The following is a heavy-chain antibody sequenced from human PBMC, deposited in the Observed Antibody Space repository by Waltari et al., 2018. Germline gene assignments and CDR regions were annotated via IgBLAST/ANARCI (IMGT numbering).Heavy chain of an antibody. D-gene: IGHD3-10*01. CDR1: GFTFSSYS. CDR3: AREAVQGVIITVHYYYGMDV. Sequence: EVQLVESGGGLVKPGGSLRLSCAASGFTFSSYSMNWVRQAPGKGLEWVPSISSSSSYIYYADSVKGRFTISRDNAKNSLYLQMNSLRAEDTAVYYCAREAVQGVIITVHYYYGMDVWGQGTTVTVSS. J-gene: IGHJ6*02. V-gene: IGHV3-21*01. CDR2: ISSSSSYI.